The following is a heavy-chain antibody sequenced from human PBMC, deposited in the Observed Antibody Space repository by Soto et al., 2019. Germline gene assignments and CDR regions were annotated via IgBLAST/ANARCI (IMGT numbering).Heavy chain of an antibody. CDR1: GDSVSSNSAA. V-gene: IGHV6-1*01. CDR3: ARVGIVVVPAALNHAFDI. Sequence: KQSQTLSLTCAISGDSVSSNSAAWNWIRQSPSRGLEWLGRTYYRSKWYNDYAVSVKSRITINPDTSKNQFSLQLNSVTPEATAVYYCARVGIVVVPAALNHAFDIWGQGTMVTVSS. D-gene: IGHD2-2*01. J-gene: IGHJ3*02. CDR2: TYYRSKWYN.